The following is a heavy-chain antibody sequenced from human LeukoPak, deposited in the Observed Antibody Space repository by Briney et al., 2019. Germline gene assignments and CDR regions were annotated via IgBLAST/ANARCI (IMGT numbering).Heavy chain of an antibody. Sequence: PLETLSLTCTVSGGTISSYYWSWIRQPPGKGLEWIGYIYYSGSTNYNPSLKSRVTISVDTSKNQFSLKLSSVTAADTVVYLSAGGKYVCSCYYAPWPIYFDYWCQGTLVTVSS. CDR3: AGGKYVCSCYYAPWPIYFDY. D-gene: IGHD3-3*01. CDR1: GGTISSYY. V-gene: IGHV4-59*01. J-gene: IGHJ4*02. CDR2: IYYSGST.